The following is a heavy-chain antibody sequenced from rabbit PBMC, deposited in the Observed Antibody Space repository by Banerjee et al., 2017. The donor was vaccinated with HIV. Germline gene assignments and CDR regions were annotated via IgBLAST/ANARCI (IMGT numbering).Heavy chain of an antibody. V-gene: IGHV1S40*01. D-gene: IGHD8-1*01. CDR2: IAVGSSGTP. CDR1: GFSFSSSYY. J-gene: IGHJ6*01. Sequence: QSLEESGGDLVKPGASLTLTCTASGFSFSSSYYMCWVRQPPGKGLEWIACIAVGSSGTPYYANWAKGRFTISKTSSTTVTLHMTSLTAADTATYFCARDTGSSFSSYGMDLWGPGTLVTVS. CDR3: ARDTGSSFSSYGMDL.